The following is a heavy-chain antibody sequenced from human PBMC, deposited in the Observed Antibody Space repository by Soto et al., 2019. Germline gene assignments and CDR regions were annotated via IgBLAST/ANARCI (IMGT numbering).Heavy chain of an antibody. CDR2: ISGSGGST. Sequence: EVQLLESGGGLVQPGGSLRLSCAASGFTFSSYAMSWVRQAPGKGLEWVSAISGSGGSTYYADSVKGRFTISRDNSKNTLYLQMNSLRAEDTAVYYCAKGSKGYVGSNWYFDLWGRGTLVTVSS. J-gene: IGHJ2*01. CDR1: GFTFSSYA. D-gene: IGHD1-1*01. CDR3: AKGSKGYVGSNWYFDL. V-gene: IGHV3-23*01.